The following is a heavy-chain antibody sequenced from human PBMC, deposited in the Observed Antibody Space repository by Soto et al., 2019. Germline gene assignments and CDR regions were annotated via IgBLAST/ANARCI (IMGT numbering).Heavy chain of an antibody. CDR3: AXGXXYGSXXXILDX. J-gene: IGHJ4*02. V-gene: IGHV4-31*03. Sequence: QVQLQESGPGLVKPSQTLSLTCTVSGGSISSGGYYWSWIRQHPGKGLEWIGYIYYSGTTFYNPSLKSRVTTSVDTSKNQFSLTLSSVTAAXTAVYFXAXGXXYGSXXXILDXWGQGTLVTVSS. D-gene: IGHD3-10*01. CDR2: IYYSGTT. CDR1: GGSISSGGYY.